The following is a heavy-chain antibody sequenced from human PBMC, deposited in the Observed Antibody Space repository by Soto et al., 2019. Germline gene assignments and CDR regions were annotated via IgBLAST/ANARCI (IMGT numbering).Heavy chain of an antibody. D-gene: IGHD5-12*01. CDR3: ARVGLYSGYDWSDYFYYYGVDV. Sequence: QVQLVQSGAEVKKPGASVKVSCKASGYTFTSYGISWVRQAPGRGPERMGWISAYNGKTKHAQKFQGRVTMTTDRSTTTAFMELRRLRSDDTAVYFCARVGLYSGYDWSDYFYYYGVDVWGQGTTVTVSS. CDR2: ISAYNGKT. V-gene: IGHV1-18*04. J-gene: IGHJ6*02. CDR1: GYTFTSYG.